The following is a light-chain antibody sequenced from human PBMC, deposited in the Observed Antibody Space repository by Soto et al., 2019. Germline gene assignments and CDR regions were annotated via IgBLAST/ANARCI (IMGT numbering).Light chain of an antibody. J-gene: IGLJ1*01. Sequence: QSVLTQPPSASGTPGQTVTISCSGSTSNIGKNSVSWYQHLPGTAPKLLIYSNTQRPLGVPVRFSGSKSGTSASLAISGLQSVDEADYYCAVWDDSLYVFGNGTKLTVL. CDR3: AVWDDSLYV. CDR2: SNT. V-gene: IGLV1-44*01. CDR1: TSNIGKNS.